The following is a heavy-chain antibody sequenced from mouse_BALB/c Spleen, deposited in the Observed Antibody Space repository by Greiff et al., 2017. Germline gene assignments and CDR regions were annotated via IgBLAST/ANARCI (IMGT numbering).Heavy chain of an antibody. CDR2: ISYSGST. D-gene: IGHD2-1*01. Sequence: VQLQQSGPSLVKPSQTLSLTCSVTGDSITSGYWNWIRKFPGNKLEYMGYISYSGSTYYNPSLKSRISITRDTSKNQYYLQLNSVTTEDTATYYCARFLYGNYVYFDVWGAGTTVTVSS. CDR1: GDSITSGY. V-gene: IGHV3-8*02. CDR3: ARFLYGNYVYFDV. J-gene: IGHJ1*01.